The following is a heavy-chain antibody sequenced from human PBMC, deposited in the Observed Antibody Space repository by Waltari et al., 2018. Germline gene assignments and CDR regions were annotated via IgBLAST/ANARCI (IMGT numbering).Heavy chain of an antibody. CDR2: IRNSGGNT. CDR1: GFSFSNYD. V-gene: IGHV3-23*01. D-gene: IGHD2-15*01. CDR3: TSWRVVAGTGWFDS. J-gene: IGHJ5*01. Sequence: EVQLLESGGGLVQPGGSLRLSCAASGFSFSNYDRAWVRQAPGKGLGWVSGIRNSGGNTYYGDSVKGRFAISRDKSRNTLHLQMNGLRAEDTAIYYCTSWRVVAGTGWFDSWGQGTLVTVSS.